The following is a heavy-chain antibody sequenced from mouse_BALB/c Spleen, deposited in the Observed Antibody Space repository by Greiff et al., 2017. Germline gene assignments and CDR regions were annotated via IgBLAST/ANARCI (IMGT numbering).Heavy chain of an antibody. CDR2: INPYNGAT. CDR1: GYSFTGYY. CDR3: ARDRAWFAY. Sequence: VQLQQSGPELVKPGASVKISCKASGYSFTGYYMHWVKQSHVKSLEWIGRINPYNGATSYNQNFKDKASLTVDKSSSTAYMELHSLTSEDSAVYYCARDRAWFAYWGQGTLVTVSA. V-gene: IGHV1-31*01. D-gene: IGHD2-14*01. J-gene: IGHJ3*01.